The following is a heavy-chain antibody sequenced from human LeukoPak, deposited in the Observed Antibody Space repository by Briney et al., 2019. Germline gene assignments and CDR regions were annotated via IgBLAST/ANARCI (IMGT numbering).Heavy chain of an antibody. D-gene: IGHD3-10*02. CDR1: GGSFRGYY. CDR3: ARALLGLNDY. J-gene: IGHJ4*02. V-gene: IGHV4-34*01. CDR2: INHRGST. Sequence: PSETLSLTCAVYGGSFRGYYWSWIPQPPGKGLECTGEINHRGSTNSNPSLKSRDTISADTSKNQFSLKLSSVTAADTAVYYCARALLGLNDYWGQGALVAVS.